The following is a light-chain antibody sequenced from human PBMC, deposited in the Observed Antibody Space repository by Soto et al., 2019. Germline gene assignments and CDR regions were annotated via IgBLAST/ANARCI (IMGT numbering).Light chain of an antibody. CDR3: QHYKNWPPWT. CDR1: QSIRSN. J-gene: IGKJ1*01. Sequence: IVMTQSPATLSVSPGERVTLSCRASQSIRSNLVWYQQRPGQAPRLLIYGASSRATGIPARFSGRGSGTEFTLTISILQSEDFAVYYCQHYKNWPPWTFGQGTKVEIK. CDR2: GAS. V-gene: IGKV3-15*01.